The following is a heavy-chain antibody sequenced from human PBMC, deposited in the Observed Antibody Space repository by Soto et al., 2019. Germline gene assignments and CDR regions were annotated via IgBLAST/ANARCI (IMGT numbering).Heavy chain of an antibody. Sequence: QVQLVQSGAEVKNPGSSVRVSCKASGGTFSSYTLNWVRQAPGQGLEWMGRIIPILSMSTYAQKFQGRVSIMADKSTTTAYMTLSSLRSDDTAIYYCARSYGSGSRPFDYWGQGTLVTVSS. CDR2: IIPILSMS. CDR1: GGTFSSYT. J-gene: IGHJ4*02. D-gene: IGHD3-10*01. CDR3: ARSYGSGSRPFDY. V-gene: IGHV1-69*02.